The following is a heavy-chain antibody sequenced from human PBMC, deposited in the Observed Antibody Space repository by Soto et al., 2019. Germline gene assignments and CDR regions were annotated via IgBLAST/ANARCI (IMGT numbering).Heavy chain of an antibody. CDR3: VTSYLGY. J-gene: IGHJ4*02. CDR1: GFTCNSQW. CDR2: IKGDGSEK. D-gene: IGHD6-13*01. V-gene: IGHV3-7*05. Sequence: EVQLVESGGGLVQPGGSLRLCCAASGFTCNSQWMSLVRQAPGKGLDWVANIKGDGSEKSYVDSVKGRFTISRDNGKNSLDLQMNSLRAQDTAVYYCVTSYLGYWGQGPLVTLSS.